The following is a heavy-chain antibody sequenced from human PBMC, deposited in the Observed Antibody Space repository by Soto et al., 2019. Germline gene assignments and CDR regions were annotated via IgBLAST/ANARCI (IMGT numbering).Heavy chain of an antibody. CDR3: VKETGNYYDSSGYYFDY. Sequence: PGGSLRLSCAASGFPFDDYAMHWVRQAPWKGLEWVSGIHWNSGGMGYADSVKGRFTVSRDNAKNSLYLQMNSLRLEDTALYSCVKETGNYYDSSGYYFDYWGQGTLVTVSS. J-gene: IGHJ4*02. CDR1: GFPFDDYA. V-gene: IGHV3-9*01. CDR2: IHWNSGGM. D-gene: IGHD3-22*01.